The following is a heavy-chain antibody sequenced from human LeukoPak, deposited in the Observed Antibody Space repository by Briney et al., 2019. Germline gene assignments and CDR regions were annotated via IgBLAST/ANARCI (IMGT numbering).Heavy chain of an antibody. CDR1: GDSVSNDKYY. D-gene: IGHD3-16*01. Sequence: SETLSLTCTVSGDSVSNDKYYWGWIRQPPGKGLEWIGSIYYSGSTYYNPSLKSRVTISVDTSKNQFSLKLSSVTAASTAVYFCGGGGGYADLDYWGQGTLVTVSS. V-gene: IGHV4-39*07. CDR2: IYYSGST. CDR3: GGGGGYADLDY. J-gene: IGHJ4*02.